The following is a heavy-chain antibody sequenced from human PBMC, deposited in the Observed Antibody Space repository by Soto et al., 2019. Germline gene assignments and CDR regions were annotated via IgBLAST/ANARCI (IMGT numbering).Heavy chain of an antibody. D-gene: IGHD2-15*01. CDR3: AFRAGGYYYYYGMDV. V-gene: IGHV3-66*01. J-gene: IGHJ6*02. Sequence: PGGSLRLSCAASGFTVSSNYMSWVRQAPGKGLEWVSVIYSGGSTYYADSVKGRFTISRDNSKNTLYLQMNSLRAEDTAVYYCAFRAGGYYYYYGMDVWGQGTTVTVSS. CDR1: GFTVSSNY. CDR2: IYSGGST.